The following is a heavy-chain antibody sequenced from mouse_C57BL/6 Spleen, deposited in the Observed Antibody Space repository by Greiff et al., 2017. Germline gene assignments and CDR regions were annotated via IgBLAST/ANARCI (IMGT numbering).Heavy chain of an antibody. CDR3: ERERDYYGSSPWFAY. V-gene: IGHV3-6*01. J-gene: IGHJ3*01. D-gene: IGHD1-1*01. Sequence: EVKLEESGPGLVKPSQSLSLTCSVTGYSITSGYYWNWIRQFPGNKLEWMGYISYDGSNNYNPSLKNRISITRDTSKNQFFLKLNSVTTEGTATYYCERERDYYGSSPWFAYWGQGTLVTVSA. CDR2: ISYDGSN. CDR1: GYSITSGYY.